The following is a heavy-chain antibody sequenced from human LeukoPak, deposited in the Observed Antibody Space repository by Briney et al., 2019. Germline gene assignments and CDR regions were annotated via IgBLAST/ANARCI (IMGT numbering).Heavy chain of an antibody. Sequence: ASVKVSCKASGYTFTSYGISWVRQAPGQGLEWMGWISAYNGNTNYAQKLQGRVTMTTDTSTSTAYMELRSLRSDDTAVYYCARDRRIVAHYAFDIWGQGTMVTVSS. CDR2: ISAYNGNT. D-gene: IGHD3-22*01. J-gene: IGHJ3*02. CDR3: ARDRRIVAHYAFDI. CDR1: GYTFTSYG. V-gene: IGHV1-18*01.